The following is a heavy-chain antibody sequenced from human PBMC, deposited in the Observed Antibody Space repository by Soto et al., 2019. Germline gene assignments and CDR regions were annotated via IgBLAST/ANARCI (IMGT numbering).Heavy chain of an antibody. D-gene: IGHD2-15*01. CDR1: GGSFSGYY. CDR3: ARGDIVVVVAATRRFDY. CDR2: INHSGST. J-gene: IGHJ4*02. V-gene: IGHV4-34*01. Sequence: PSETLSLTCAVYGGSFSGYYWSWIRQPPGKGLEWIGEINHSGSTNYNPSLKSRVTISVDTSKNQFSLKLSSVTAADTAVYYCARGDIVVVVAATRRFDYWGQGTLVTVSS.